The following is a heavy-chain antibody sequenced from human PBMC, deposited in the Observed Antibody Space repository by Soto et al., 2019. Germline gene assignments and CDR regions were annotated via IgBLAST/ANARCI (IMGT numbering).Heavy chain of an antibody. CDR1: GYTFTNYG. Sequence: QVQLLQSGAEVKKPGASVKVSCKASGYTFTNYGITWVRQAPGQGLEWMGWISAYNGNTHYTQRLQGRVTMTTDTSTSTAYMELRGLRSDDTAVYYCARVRPLVGYVYYYMDVWGKGTTVTVSS. V-gene: IGHV1-18*01. J-gene: IGHJ6*03. D-gene: IGHD5-12*01. CDR3: ARVRPLVGYVYYYMDV. CDR2: ISAYNGNT.